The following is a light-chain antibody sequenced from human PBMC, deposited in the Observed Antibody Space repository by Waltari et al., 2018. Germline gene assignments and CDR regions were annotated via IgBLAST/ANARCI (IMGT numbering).Light chain of an antibody. J-gene: IGLJ2*01. Sequence: SYVLTQPPSVSVPPGRTARITCAGNNIAAKSVHWSPQKPGQAPVLVGHDDRDRPSGTPKRVSGSNSGNTATLTVSRVEAGDEAVYYCQVWDTTGDHVVFGGGTRLTVL. CDR3: QVWDTTGDHVV. CDR1: NIAAKS. V-gene: IGLV3-21*02. CDR2: DDR.